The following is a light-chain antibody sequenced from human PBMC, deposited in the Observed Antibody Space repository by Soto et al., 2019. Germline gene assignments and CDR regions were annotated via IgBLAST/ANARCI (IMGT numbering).Light chain of an antibody. CDR2: GTS. J-gene: IGKJ2*01. V-gene: IGKV3-15*01. Sequence: EIVMTQSPVGLSVSPGERGALSWRASQSVGRNFAWYQQRPGQAPRVLIYGTSTRATGVPARFSGSGSGTDFTLTISSLQSEDFAVYYCQQYNNWPYTFGQGTRLEIK. CDR3: QQYNNWPYT. CDR1: QSVGRN.